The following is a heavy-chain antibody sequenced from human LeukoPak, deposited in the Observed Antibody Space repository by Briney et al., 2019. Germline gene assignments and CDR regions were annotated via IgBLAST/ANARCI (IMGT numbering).Heavy chain of an antibody. CDR1: GYSFYNFC. CDR3: ARATRGYDTGRDLDY. J-gene: IGHJ4*02. CDR2: INPSGENK. D-gene: IGHD3-10*01. Sequence: GASVKVSCKASGYSFYNFCMHWVRQAPGQGLEWMGVINPSGENKRYAQKFQGRVTLTRDMSTSTAHMELSSLRSEDTAVYYCARATRGYDTGRDLDYWGQGTLVTVSS. V-gene: IGHV1-46*02.